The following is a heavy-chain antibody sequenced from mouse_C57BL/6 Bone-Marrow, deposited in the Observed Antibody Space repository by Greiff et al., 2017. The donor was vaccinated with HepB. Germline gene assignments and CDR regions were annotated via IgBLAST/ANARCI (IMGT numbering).Heavy chain of an antibody. CDR1: GFTFSDYG. V-gene: IGHV5-15*01. CDR2: ISNLAYSI. J-gene: IGHJ1*03. D-gene: IGHD1-1*01. Sequence: EVQLVESGGGLVQPGGSLKLSCAASGFTFSDYGMAWVRQAPRKGPEWVAFISNLAYSIYYADTVTGRFTISRENAKNTLYLEMSSLRSEDTAMYYCARHGGTTVVDWYFDVWGTGTTVTVSS. CDR3: ARHGGTTVVDWYFDV.